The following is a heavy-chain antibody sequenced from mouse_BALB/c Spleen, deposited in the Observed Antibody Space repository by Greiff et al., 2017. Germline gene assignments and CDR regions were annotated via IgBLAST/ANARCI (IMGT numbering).Heavy chain of an antibody. D-gene: IGHD4-1*01. CDR3: ARGTGRRYFDY. Sequence: EGKLVESGGGLVKPGGSLKLSCAASGFTFSSYAMSWVRQSPEKRLEWVAEISSGGSYTYYPDTVTGRFTISRDNAKNTLYLEMSSLRSEDTAMYYCARGTGRRYFDYWGQGTTLTVSS. V-gene: IGHV5-9-4*01. J-gene: IGHJ2*01. CDR2: ISSGGSYT. CDR1: GFTFSSYA.